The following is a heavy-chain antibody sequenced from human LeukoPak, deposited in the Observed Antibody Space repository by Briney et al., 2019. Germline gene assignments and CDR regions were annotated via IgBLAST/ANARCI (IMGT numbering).Heavy chain of an antibody. Sequence: ASVKVSCKASGYTFTGYYMHWVRQAPGQGLEWMGRINPNSGGTNYEQKFQGRVTMTRDTSISTAYMELSRLRSDDTAVYYCARLTIYGDSDYWGQGTLVTVSS. J-gene: IGHJ4*02. CDR1: GYTFTGYY. D-gene: IGHD4-17*01. CDR3: ARLTIYGDSDY. V-gene: IGHV1-2*06. CDR2: INPNSGGT.